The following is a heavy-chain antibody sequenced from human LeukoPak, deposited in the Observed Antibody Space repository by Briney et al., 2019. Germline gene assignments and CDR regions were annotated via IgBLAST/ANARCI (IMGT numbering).Heavy chain of an antibody. CDR2: ITAGGVIT. CDR1: GFSFPSYA. CDR3: AKGKINHDGAVEI. D-gene: IGHD1-14*01. V-gene: IGHV3-23*01. J-gene: IGHJ3*02. Sequence: GGSLRLSCAASGFSFPSYAMSWVRQAPRRGLEWVSLITAGGVITHYTDSVKGRFTISGDNSKNTLYLQMNSVRAEDTAVYYCAKGKINHDGAVEIWGQGTTVTVSS.